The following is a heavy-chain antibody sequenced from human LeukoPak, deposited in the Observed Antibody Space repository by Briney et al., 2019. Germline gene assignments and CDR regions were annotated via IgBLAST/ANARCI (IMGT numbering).Heavy chain of an antibody. Sequence: GGSLRLSCAASGFTFSSYAMSWVRQAPGKGLEWVSAISGSGGSTYYSDSVKGRFTISRDNSKNTLYLQMNSLRAEDTAVYYCAKDEPSSIFRLYGSGSYYGTDVWGQGTTVTVSS. CDR2: ISGSGGST. V-gene: IGHV3-23*01. J-gene: IGHJ6*02. CDR1: GFTFSSYA. D-gene: IGHD3-10*01. CDR3: AKDEPSSIFRLYGSGSYYGTDV.